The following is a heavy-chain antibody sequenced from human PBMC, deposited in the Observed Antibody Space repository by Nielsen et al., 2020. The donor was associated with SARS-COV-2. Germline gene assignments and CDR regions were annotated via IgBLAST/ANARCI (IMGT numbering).Heavy chain of an antibody. Sequence: SETLSLTCAVYGGSFSGYYWSWIRQAPGKGLEWIGQIEHNGITKYGPSLKSRVTISVDTSKNQFSLKVSSATAADTAVYYCARGRWGPSRLLKYYFYAMDVWGEGTTVTVSS. J-gene: IGHJ6*02. V-gene: IGHV4-34*01. D-gene: IGHD7-27*01. CDR3: ARGRWGPSRLLKYYFYAMDV. CDR2: IEHNGIT. CDR1: GGSFSGYY.